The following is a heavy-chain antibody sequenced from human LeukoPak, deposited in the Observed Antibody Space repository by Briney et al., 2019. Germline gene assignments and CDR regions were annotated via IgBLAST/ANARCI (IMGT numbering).Heavy chain of an antibody. V-gene: IGHV4-34*01. CDR2: INHSGST. J-gene: IGHJ4*02. CDR3: ASEYSSSSSRYFDY. D-gene: IGHD6-6*01. CDR1: GGSFSGYY. Sequence: PSETLSLTCAVYGGSFSGYYWSWIRQPPGKGLEWTGEINHSGSTNYNPSLKSRVTISVDTSKNQFSLKLSSVTAADTAVYYCASEYSSSSSRYFDYWGQGTLVTVSS.